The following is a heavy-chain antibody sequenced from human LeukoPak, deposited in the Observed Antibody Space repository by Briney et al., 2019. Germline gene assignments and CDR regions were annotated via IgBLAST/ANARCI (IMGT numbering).Heavy chain of an antibody. Sequence: GGSLRLSCAVSGFTLSSYSMNWVRQAPGKGLEWISFIDCSSRTIFYAESVKGRFTISRDNAKNSLFLQMNSLRAEDTAVYYCARRVPNQVITDYFDYWGQGTLVTVSS. CDR3: ARRVPNQVITDYFDY. V-gene: IGHV3-48*04. CDR2: IDCSSRTI. J-gene: IGHJ4*02. D-gene: IGHD3-16*01. CDR1: GFTLSSYS.